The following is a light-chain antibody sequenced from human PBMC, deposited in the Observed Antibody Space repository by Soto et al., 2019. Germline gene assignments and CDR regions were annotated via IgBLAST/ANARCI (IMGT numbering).Light chain of an antibody. CDR1: QNINSN. Sequence: EIVTTQSPATLSVSPGERATLSCRASQNINSNLAWYQQIPGQAPRLLIYGASTRATGIPARFSGSGSGTEFTLTISSLQSEDFAVDYCHQYNNWPLTFGGGAKVEIK. V-gene: IGKV3-15*01. CDR2: GAS. J-gene: IGKJ4*01. CDR3: HQYNNWPLT.